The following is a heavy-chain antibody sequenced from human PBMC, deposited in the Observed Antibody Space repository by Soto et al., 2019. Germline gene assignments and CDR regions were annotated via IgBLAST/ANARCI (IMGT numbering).Heavy chain of an antibody. D-gene: IGHD6-13*01. CDR2: IYSGGST. CDR3: ARDNGSSWDNYYYYYYMDV. V-gene: IGHV3-53*04. Sequence: GGSLRLSCAASGFTVSSNYMSWVRQAPGKGLEWVSVIYSGGSTYYADSVKGRFTISRHNSKNTLYLQMNSLRAEDTAVYYCARDNGSSWDNYYYYYYMDVWGKGTTVTVSS. J-gene: IGHJ6*03. CDR1: GFTVSSNY.